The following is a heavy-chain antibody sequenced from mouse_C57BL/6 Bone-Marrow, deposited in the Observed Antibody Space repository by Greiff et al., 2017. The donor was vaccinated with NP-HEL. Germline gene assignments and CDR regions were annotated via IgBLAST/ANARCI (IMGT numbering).Heavy chain of an antibody. CDR3: AVYDYALDY. J-gene: IGHJ2*01. V-gene: IGHV1-52*01. CDR2: IDPSDRAP. D-gene: IGHD2-4*01. Sequence: VQLQQPGAELVRPGSSVKLSCKASGYTFTSYWMHWVKQRPIQGLEWIGNIDPSDRAPHYNQKFTDKATLTVEKSSSTAYMQLSSLTSEDSAFYYWAVYDYALDYWGQGTTLTVSS. CDR1: GYTFTSYW.